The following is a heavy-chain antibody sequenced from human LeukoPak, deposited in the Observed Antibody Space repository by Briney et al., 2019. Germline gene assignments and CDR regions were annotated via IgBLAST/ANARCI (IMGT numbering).Heavy chain of an antibody. CDR2: INPNSGGT. D-gene: IGHD3-10*01. J-gene: IGHJ4*02. CDR1: GYTFTGYY. CDR3: ARDRYYGSGMDY. Sequence: GASVKVSCKASGYTFTGYYMHWVRQAPGQGLEWMGWINPNSGGTNYAQKFQGWVTMTRDTSISTAYMELSRPRSDDTAVYYCARDRYYGSGMDYWGQGTLVIVSS. V-gene: IGHV1-2*04.